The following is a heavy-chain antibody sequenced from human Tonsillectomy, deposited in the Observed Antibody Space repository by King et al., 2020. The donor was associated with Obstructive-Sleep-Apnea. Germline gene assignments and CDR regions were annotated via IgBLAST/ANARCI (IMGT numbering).Heavy chain of an antibody. J-gene: IGHJ5*02. CDR1: GFSLGNDGVG. CDR3: ARSVYSSSWFDH. V-gene: IGHV2-5*02. CDR2: VYWDDER. Sequence: TLKESGPTLVKPTQTLTLTCTFSGFSLGNDGVGVGWILQPPGKALQFLALVYWDDERRYSASLRPRLTVTKDTSTNQVVLSMTDVDPVDTATYFCARSVYSSSWFDHWGQGTLVTVSS. D-gene: IGHD6-13*01.